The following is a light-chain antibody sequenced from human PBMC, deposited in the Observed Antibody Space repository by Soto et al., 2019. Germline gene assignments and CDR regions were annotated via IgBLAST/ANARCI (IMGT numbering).Light chain of an antibody. CDR3: SSYTSSSTLV. V-gene: IGLV2-14*01. J-gene: IGLJ2*01. Sequence: QSALTQPASVSGSPGQSITISCTGTSNDVGDYNYVSWYQQHPGKAPILMIYDVSNRPSGVSNRFSGSKSGNTASLTISGLQAEDEADYYCSSYTSSSTLVFGGGTKLTVL. CDR2: DVS. CDR1: SNDVGDYNY.